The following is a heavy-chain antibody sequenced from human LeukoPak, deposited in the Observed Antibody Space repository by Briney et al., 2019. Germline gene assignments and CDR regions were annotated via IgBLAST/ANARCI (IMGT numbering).Heavy chain of an antibody. CDR1: GGSISNYY. D-gene: IGHD5-12*01. CDR2: ISDSGST. J-gene: IGHJ4*02. V-gene: IGHV4-59*01. CDR3: ATGKGYHYY. Sequence: SETLSLTCTVSGGSISNYYWTWIRQPPGKGLEWIGHISDSGSTNYNPSLKSRVSISVDTSKNQVSLKLGSVTAADTAVYYCATGKGYHYYWGQGTLDTVSS.